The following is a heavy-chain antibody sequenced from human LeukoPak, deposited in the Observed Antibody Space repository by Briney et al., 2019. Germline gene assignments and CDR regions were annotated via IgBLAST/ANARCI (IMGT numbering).Heavy chain of an antibody. CDR2: IYYSGST. J-gene: IGHJ6*02. V-gene: IGHV4-61*01. CDR3: ARAYYDFWSGYYRYDENYYYGMDV. CDR1: GGSVSSGSYY. Sequence: PSETLSLTCTVSGGSVSSGSYYWSWIRQPPGKGLEWIGYIYYSGSTNYNPSLKSRVTISVDTSKNQFSLKLSSVTAADTAVYYCARAYYDFWSGYYRYDENYYYGMDVWGQGTTVTVSS. D-gene: IGHD3-3*01.